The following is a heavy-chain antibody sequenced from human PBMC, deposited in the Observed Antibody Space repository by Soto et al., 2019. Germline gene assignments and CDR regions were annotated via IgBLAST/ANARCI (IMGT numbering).Heavy chain of an antibody. CDR3: ARGSGPSRY. CDR2: INHSGST. J-gene: IGHJ4*02. D-gene: IGHD3-10*01. V-gene: IGHV4-34*01. CDR1: GGSFSGYY. Sequence: QVQLQQWGAGLLKPSETLSLTCAVYGGSFSGYYWSWIRQPPGKGLAWIGEINHSGSTNYNPSLKSRVTISVDTSKNQFSLQLSSVTAADTAVYYCARGSGPSRYWGQGTLVTVSS.